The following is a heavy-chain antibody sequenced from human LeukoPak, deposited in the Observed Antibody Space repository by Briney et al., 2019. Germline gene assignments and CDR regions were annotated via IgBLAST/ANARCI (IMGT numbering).Heavy chain of an antibody. CDR2: ISSSSDYI. V-gene: IGHV3-21*01. D-gene: IGHD3-22*01. J-gene: IGHJ4*02. CDR1: GFTFSSYS. Sequence: GGSLRLSCAASGFTFSSYSMNWVRQAPGKGLEWVSFISSSSDYINYADSVKGRFTFSRDNAKNSLYLQMNSLRAEDTAVYYCARAMPYYYDSSGLYYFDYWGQGTLVTVSS. CDR3: ARAMPYYYDSSGLYYFDY.